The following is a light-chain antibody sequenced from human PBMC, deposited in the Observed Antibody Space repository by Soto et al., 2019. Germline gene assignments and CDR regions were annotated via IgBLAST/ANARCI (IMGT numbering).Light chain of an antibody. Sequence: EILLTQSPGTLSLSPGERVTLSCRASQSVSSNFLAWYQQKPGQAPRLLIYGASNRDAGIPDRFSGSWSGTDCTLTISRLEPEDFSVYYCHQYSSSRRTFGQGTKVVIK. J-gene: IGKJ1*01. CDR3: HQYSSSRRT. CDR2: GAS. CDR1: QSVSSNF. V-gene: IGKV3-20*01.